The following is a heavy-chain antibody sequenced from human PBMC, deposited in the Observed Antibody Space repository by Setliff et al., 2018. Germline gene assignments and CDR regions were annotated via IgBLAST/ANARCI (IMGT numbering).Heavy chain of an antibody. J-gene: IGHJ5*02. Sequence: SETLSLTCAVYGGSFSTYFWGWIRQPPGGGLEWIGILYYTGATYYNPSLKGRVTISVDTPNNQFSLKLSSVTAADTAVFYCARGYAARVGFGNWFDPWGQGTLVTVS. CDR2: LYYTGAT. V-gene: IGHV4-34*01. CDR1: GGSFSTYF. D-gene: IGHD6-6*01. CDR3: ARGYAARVGFGNWFDP.